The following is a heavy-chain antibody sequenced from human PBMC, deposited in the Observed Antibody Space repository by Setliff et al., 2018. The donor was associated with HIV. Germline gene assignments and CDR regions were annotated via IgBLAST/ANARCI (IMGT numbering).Heavy chain of an antibody. V-gene: IGHV4-4*09. J-gene: IGHJ3*02. Sequence: SETLSLTCTVSGGSISTSHWNWIRQPPGKGLEWIAYIYISGTTNYNPSLKCRVTISLDTSRNQFSLKLGSVTAADTATYYCAREHCSGGSCNGFDIWGQGTMVTVSS. CDR3: AREHCSGGSCNGFDI. CDR1: GGSISTSH. CDR2: IYISGTT. D-gene: IGHD2-15*01.